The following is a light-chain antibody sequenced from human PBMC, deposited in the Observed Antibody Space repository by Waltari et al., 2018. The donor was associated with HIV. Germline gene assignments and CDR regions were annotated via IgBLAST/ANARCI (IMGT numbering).Light chain of an antibody. CDR2: WSS. J-gene: IGKJ1*01. CDR3: QQFYKIPWT. CDR1: MSVLYEANSKNY. V-gene: IGKV4-1*01. Sequence: DIVMTQSPGFLSVAAGGRATNKLKATMSVLYEANSKNYLAWYQQKPGQPPKLLLSWSSTRESGVSARFSGSGSGTDFTLTINNVESDDAAIYFCQQFYKIPWTFGQGTKVEI.